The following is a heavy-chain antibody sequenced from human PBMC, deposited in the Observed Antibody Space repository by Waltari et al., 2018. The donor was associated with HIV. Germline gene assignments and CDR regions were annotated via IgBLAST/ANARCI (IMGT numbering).Heavy chain of an antibody. CDR2: IKQDGSGK. CDR3: ARLRGGYEFDY. J-gene: IGHJ4*02. CDR1: GFTFSSYW. D-gene: IGHD5-12*01. V-gene: IGHV3-7*01. Sequence: VQLVESGGGLVQPGGHLRLSCAASGFTFSSYWMSWVRKAPGKGRECVANIKQDGSGKSYVDSVKGRFTIARDNAKNSLYLQMNNLRAEDTAVYDCARLRGGYEFDYWGQGTLGTVSS.